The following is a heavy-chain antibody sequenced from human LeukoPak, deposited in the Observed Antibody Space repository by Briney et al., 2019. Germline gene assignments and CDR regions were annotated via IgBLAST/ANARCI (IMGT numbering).Heavy chain of an antibody. CDR1: GGSISSGGYS. Sequence: SETLSLTCAVSGGSISSGGYSWSWIRQPPGKGLEWIGYIYYSGSTYYNPSLKSRVTISVDTSKNQFSLKLSSVTAADTAVYYCARAELRFLEWLLPGFDYWGQGNLVTVSS. V-gene: IGHV4-30-4*07. CDR2: IYYSGST. CDR3: ARAELRFLEWLLPGFDY. D-gene: IGHD3-3*01. J-gene: IGHJ4*02.